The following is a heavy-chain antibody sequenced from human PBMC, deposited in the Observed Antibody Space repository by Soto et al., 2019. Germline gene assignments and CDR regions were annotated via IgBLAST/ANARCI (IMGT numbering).Heavy chain of an antibody. J-gene: IGHJ6*02. CDR2: ISSSSGST. CDR3: AREIQLPQTHYYYYYGMDV. Sequence: PGGSLRLSCAASGFTFSDYYMSWIRQAPGKGLEYISYISSSSGSTNYADSVKGRFTISRDNAKNSLYLQMSSLRAEDTAVYYCAREIQLPQTHYYYYYGMDVWGQGTTVTVSS. CDR1: GFTFSDYY. D-gene: IGHD2-2*01. V-gene: IGHV3-11*06.